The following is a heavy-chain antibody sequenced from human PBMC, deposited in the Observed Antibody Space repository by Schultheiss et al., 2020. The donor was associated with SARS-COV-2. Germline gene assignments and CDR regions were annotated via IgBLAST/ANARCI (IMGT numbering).Heavy chain of an antibody. Sequence: SETLSLTCVVSGGSISRGGNSWSWIRQPPGKGLEWIGSIYYSGSTNYNPSLKSRVTISVDKSKNQFSLKLSSVTAADTAVYYCASRVPAAALDYWGQGTLVTVSS. CDR2: IYYSGST. CDR3: ASRVPAAALDY. J-gene: IGHJ4*02. D-gene: IGHD2-2*01. CDR1: GGSISRGGNS. V-gene: IGHV4-30-2*03.